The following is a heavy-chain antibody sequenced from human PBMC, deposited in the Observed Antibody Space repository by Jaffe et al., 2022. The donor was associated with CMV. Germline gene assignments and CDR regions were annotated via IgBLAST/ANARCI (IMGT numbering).Heavy chain of an antibody. CDR3: ARGGGRLDTAMVGPFDY. V-gene: IGHV3-33*08. CDR1: GFTFSSYG. J-gene: IGHJ4*02. Sequence: QVQLVESGGGVVQPGRSLRLSCAASGFTFSSYGMHWVRQAPGKGLEWVAVIWYDGSNKYYADSVKGRFTISRDNSKNTLYLQMNSLRAEDTAVYYCARGGGRLDTAMVGPFDYWGQGTLVTVSS. D-gene: IGHD5-18*01. CDR2: IWYDGSNK.